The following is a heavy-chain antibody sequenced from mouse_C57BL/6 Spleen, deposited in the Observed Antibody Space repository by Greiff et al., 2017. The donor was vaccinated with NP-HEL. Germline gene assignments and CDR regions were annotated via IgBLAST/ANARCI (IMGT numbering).Heavy chain of an antibody. CDR1: GFTFSSYA. V-gene: IGHV5-4*01. Sequence: EVKLVESGGGLVKPGGSLKLSCAASGFTFSSYAMSWVRQTPEKRLEWVATISDGGSYTYYPDNVKGRFTISRDNAKNNLYLQMSHLKSEDTAMYYCARDGGYYPHYYAMDYWGQGTSVTVSS. J-gene: IGHJ4*01. D-gene: IGHD2-3*01. CDR2: ISDGGSYT. CDR3: ARDGGYYPHYYAMDY.